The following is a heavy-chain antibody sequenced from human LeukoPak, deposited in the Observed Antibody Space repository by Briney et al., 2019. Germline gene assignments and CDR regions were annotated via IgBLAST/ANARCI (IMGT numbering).Heavy chain of an antibody. D-gene: IGHD5-12*01. Sequence: GGSLRLSCAASGFTFNNYNMNWVRQAPGKGLEWVSSIDPTSTYIYYADSVKGRFTISRDNAKNSLYLQMNSLRAEDTAVYYCARGGLTGAFDIWGQGTMVTVSS. CDR2: IDPTSTYI. V-gene: IGHV3-21*04. J-gene: IGHJ3*02. CDR3: ARGGLTGAFDI. CDR1: GFTFNNYN.